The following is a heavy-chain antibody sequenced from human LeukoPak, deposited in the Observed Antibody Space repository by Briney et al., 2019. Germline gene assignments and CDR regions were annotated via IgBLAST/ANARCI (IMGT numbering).Heavy chain of an antibody. J-gene: IGHJ4*02. CDR2: IYYSGST. CDR1: GGSISSYY. D-gene: IGHD3-22*01. CDR3: ARMGYYDSSGSSSGFDY. V-gene: IGHV4-59*12. Sequence: SETLSLTCTVSGGSISSYYWSWIRQPPGKGLEWIGYIYYSGSTNYNPSLKSRVTISVDTSKNQFSLKLSSVTAADTAVYYCARMGYYDSSGSSSGFDYLGQGTLVTVSS.